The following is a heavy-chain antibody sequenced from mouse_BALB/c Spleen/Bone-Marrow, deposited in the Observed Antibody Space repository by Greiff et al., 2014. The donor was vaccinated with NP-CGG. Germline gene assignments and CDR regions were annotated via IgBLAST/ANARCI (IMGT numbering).Heavy chain of an antibody. D-gene: IGHD1-1*02. CDR2: ISDGGSYT. J-gene: IGHJ4*01. CDR3: ARSGEKYGAMDY. Sequence: DVKLVESGGGLVKPGGSLKLSCTASGFIFSDYYMYWVRQTPEKRLEWVAAISDGGSYTCYPDSVKGRFTISRDNAKNNLYLQMSSLKSEDTAMYYCARSGEKYGAMDYWGQGTSVTVSS. CDR1: GFIFSDYY. V-gene: IGHV5-4*02.